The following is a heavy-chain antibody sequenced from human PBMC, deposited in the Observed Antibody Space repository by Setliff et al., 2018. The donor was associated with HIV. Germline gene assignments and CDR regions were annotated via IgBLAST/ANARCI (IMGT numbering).Heavy chain of an antibody. J-gene: IGHJ6*03. CDR3: ASVPKERSASYYYYYYMDV. CDR1: GYSISSDYY. CDR2: IYYSGST. D-gene: IGHD2-2*01. Sequence: KASETLSLTCTVSGYSISSDYYWGWIRQHPGKGLEWIGYIYYSGSTYYNPSLKSRVTISVDTSKNQFSLKLSSVTAADTAVYYCASVPKERSASYYYYYYMDVWGKGTTVTVSS. V-gene: IGHV4-31*03.